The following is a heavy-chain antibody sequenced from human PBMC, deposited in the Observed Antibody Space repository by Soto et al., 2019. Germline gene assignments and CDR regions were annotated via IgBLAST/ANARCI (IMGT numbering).Heavy chain of an antibody. V-gene: IGHV3-23*01. Sequence: PSETLSLTCAVYGGSFSGYYWSWVRQAPGKGLEWVSGISGSGTMKYYADSVRGHFIISRENAKNTLHLQMDNLRVEDTAVYYCAKEAEENEQVPIPGDNWGQGTLVTVSS. CDR1: GGSFSGYY. D-gene: IGHD2-2*02. CDR2: ISGSGTMK. J-gene: IGHJ4*02. CDR3: AKEAEENEQVPIPGDN.